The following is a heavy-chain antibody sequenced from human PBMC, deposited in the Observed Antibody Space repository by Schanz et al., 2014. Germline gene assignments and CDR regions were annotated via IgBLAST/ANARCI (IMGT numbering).Heavy chain of an antibody. Sequence: QVQLVQSGAEVKTPGASVMISCKTSGYTFTTYFIHWVRQAPGQGLEWMGLFNPSDSRTYFAQNFLGRVTVTSDTSTSTVYMEMSSLRSEDTAVYYCARAFGGYDPAGALDYWGQGTLVTVSS. CDR1: GYTFTTYF. CDR3: ARAFGGYDPAGALDY. CDR2: FNPSDSRT. J-gene: IGHJ4*02. V-gene: IGHV1-46*01. D-gene: IGHD5-12*01.